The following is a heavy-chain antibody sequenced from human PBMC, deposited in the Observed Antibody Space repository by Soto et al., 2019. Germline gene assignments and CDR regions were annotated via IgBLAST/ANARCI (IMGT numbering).Heavy chain of an antibody. CDR3: VNRGSGSYGGY. CDR2: ISGSGGST. Sequence: EVQLLESGGGLVQPGGSLRLSCAASGFTFSSYAMIWVRQAPGKGLEWVSVISGSGGSTYYADSVKGRFTISRDNSKNTLYLQMNSLRAEDTAVYYCVNRGSGSYGGYWGQGTLVTVSS. CDR1: GFTFSSYA. V-gene: IGHV3-23*01. D-gene: IGHD1-26*01. J-gene: IGHJ4*02.